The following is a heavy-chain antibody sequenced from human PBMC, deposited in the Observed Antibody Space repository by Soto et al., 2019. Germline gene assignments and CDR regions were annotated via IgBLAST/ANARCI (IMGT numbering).Heavy chain of an antibody. V-gene: IGHV3-23*01. D-gene: IGHD4-17*01. CDR2: ITNTGITT. CDR1: GFGFSTHA. J-gene: IGHJ4*02. Sequence: GGSLRLSCAASGFGFSTHALSWVRQAPGKGLEWLSSITNTGITTHYADSVKGRFTISRENSRNTLHLQMNNLRVDDTAVYYCAKGFDYGATKHIDHSGQGTLVTVSS. CDR3: AKGFDYGATKHIDH.